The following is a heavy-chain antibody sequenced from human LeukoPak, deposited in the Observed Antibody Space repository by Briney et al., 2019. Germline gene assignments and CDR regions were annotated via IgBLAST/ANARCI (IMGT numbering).Heavy chain of an antibody. D-gene: IGHD3-9*01. Sequence: GGSLRLSCAASGFTFSSYSMNWVRQAPGRGLEWVSFISSSSTYIYYADSLKGRFTISRDNAKNSLYLQMNSLRAEDTAVYYCARDMGIVTGYYVDYWGQGTLVTVSS. CDR2: ISSSSTYI. CDR1: GFTFSSYS. V-gene: IGHV3-21*06. CDR3: ARDMGIVTGYYVDY. J-gene: IGHJ4*02.